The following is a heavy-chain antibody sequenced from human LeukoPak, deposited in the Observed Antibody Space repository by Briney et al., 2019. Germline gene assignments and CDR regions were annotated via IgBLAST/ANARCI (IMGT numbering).Heavy chain of an antibody. V-gene: IGHV3-30*02. D-gene: IGHD1-7*01. Sequence: PGGSLRLSCAASGFTISSYGMHWVRQAPGKGLEWVAFIRYDGSNKYYADSVKGRFTISRDNSKNTLYLQMNSLRAEDTAVYYCAKDRLELRFLPGAFDYWGQGTLVTVSS. J-gene: IGHJ4*02. CDR2: IRYDGSNK. CDR3: AKDRLELRFLPGAFDY. CDR1: GFTISSYG.